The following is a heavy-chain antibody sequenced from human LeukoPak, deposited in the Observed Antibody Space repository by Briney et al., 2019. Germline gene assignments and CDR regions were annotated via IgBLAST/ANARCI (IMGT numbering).Heavy chain of an antibody. CDR3: AGPVYGSGSYFHYYYYMDV. J-gene: IGHJ6*03. CDR1: GFTFSDYY. D-gene: IGHD3-10*01. CDR2: ISSSGSTI. V-gene: IGHV3-11*04. Sequence: GGSLRLSCAASGFTFSDYYMSWIRQAPGKGLEWVSYISSSGSTIYYADSVKGRFTISRDNAKNSLYLQMNSLRAEDTAVYYCAGPVYGSGSYFHYYYYMDVWGKGTTVTVSS.